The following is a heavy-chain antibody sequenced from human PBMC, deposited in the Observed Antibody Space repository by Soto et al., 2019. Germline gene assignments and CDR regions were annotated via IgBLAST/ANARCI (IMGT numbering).Heavy chain of an antibody. Sequence: QVQLQESGPGLVKPTQTLSLTCTVSGGSISSGGYYWSWIRQHPGKGLEWIGYIYHSGSTYYNPSLKSRVTISVESSKNQFPLKLSSVTAADTAVYYCAREAAGILNWFDPWGQGTLVTVSS. CDR3: AREAAGILNWFDP. V-gene: IGHV4-31*03. J-gene: IGHJ5*02. D-gene: IGHD6-25*01. CDR2: IYHSGST. CDR1: GGSISSGGYY.